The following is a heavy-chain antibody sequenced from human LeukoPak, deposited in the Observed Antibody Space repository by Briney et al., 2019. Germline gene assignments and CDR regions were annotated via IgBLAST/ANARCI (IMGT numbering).Heavy chain of an antibody. J-gene: IGHJ6*03. V-gene: IGHV1-18*04. CDR2: ISAYNGNT. CDR3: ARIYDYVWGSYHYYYMDV. D-gene: IGHD3-16*02. Sequence: ASVKVSCKASGYTFTGYYMHWVRQAPGQGLEWMGWISAYNGNTNYAQKLQGRVTMTTDTSTSTAYMELRSLRSDDTAVYYCARIYDYVWGSYHYYYMDVWGKGTTVTVSS. CDR1: GYTFTGYY.